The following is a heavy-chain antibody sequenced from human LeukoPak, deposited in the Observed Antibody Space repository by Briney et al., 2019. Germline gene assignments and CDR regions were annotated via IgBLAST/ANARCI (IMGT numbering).Heavy chain of an antibody. J-gene: IGHJ4*02. CDR2: IHPSSGDI. D-gene: IGHD3-16*01. CDR1: GYTFTGYY. CDR3: ARVRGYDYVWGSCSY. V-gene: IGHV1-2*02. Sequence: ASVKVSCKASGYTFTGYYMQWVRQAPGQGLEWMGWIHPSSGDINYSQKFQGRVTMTRDTSISTAYMELSRLTSDDTAVYYCARVRGYDYVWGSCSYWGQGTLVTVSS.